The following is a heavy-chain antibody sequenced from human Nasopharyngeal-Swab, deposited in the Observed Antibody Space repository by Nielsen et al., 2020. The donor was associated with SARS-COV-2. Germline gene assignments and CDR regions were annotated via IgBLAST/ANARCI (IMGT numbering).Heavy chain of an antibody. CDR3: ARDGGDRATIFGVVIPYYMDV. J-gene: IGHJ6*03. CDR2: ISPYNGNT. Sequence: ASVKVSCKASGYTFTSYGISWVRQAPGQGLEWMGWISPYNGNTNYAQKLQGRVTMTTDTSTSTAYMELRSLRSDDTAVYYCARDGGDRATIFGVVIPYYMDVWGKGTTVTVSS. D-gene: IGHD3-3*01. V-gene: IGHV1-18*04. CDR1: GYTFTSYG.